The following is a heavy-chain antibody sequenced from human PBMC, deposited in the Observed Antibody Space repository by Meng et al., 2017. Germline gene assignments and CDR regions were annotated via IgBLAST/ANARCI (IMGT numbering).Heavy chain of an antibody. J-gene: IGHJ6*02. CDR2: ISSSSSYI. CDR3: ARDLCSSTSCYYYYYGMDV. V-gene: IGHV3-21*01. CDR1: GFTFSSYS. Sequence: GESLKISCAASGFTFSSYSMNWVRQAPGKGLEWVSSISSSSSYIYYADSVKGRFTISRDNAKNSLYLQMNSLRAEDTAVYYCARDLCSSTSCYYYYYGMDVWGQGNTVT. D-gene: IGHD2-2*01.